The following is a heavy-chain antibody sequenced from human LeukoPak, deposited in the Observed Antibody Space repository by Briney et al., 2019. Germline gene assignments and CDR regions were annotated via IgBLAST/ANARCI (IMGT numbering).Heavy chain of an antibody. Sequence: PGGSLRLSCAASGFTFSSYAMHWVRQAPGKGLEWVAVISYDGSNKYYADSVKGRFTISRDNSKNTLYLQMNSLRAEDTAVYYCARDGPFFERLGELSCLDYWGQGTLVTVSS. CDR1: GFTFSSYA. CDR2: ISYDGSNK. CDR3: ARDGPFFERLGELSCLDY. V-gene: IGHV3-30-3*01. D-gene: IGHD3-16*02. J-gene: IGHJ4*02.